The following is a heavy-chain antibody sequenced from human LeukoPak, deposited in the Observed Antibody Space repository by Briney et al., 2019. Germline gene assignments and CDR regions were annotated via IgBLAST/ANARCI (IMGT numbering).Heavy chain of an antibody. V-gene: IGHV4-31*03. D-gene: IGHD3-22*01. CDR3: ARTEGDSFDY. Sequence: PSETLSLTCTVSGGSISSGGSYWSWIRQHPGKGLEWIGFIYYSGSTYYNPSLKSRVTISVDTSKNQFSLKLSSVTAADTAVYYCARTEGDSFDYWGQGTLVTVSS. CDR2: IYYSGST. CDR1: GGSISSGGSY. J-gene: IGHJ4*02.